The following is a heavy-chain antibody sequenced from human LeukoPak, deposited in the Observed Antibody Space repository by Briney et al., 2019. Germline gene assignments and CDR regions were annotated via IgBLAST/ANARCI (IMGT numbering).Heavy chain of an antibody. J-gene: IGHJ4*02. D-gene: IGHD1-26*01. CDR1: GFTFSSYW. CDR2: ISGSSSYI. Sequence: PGGSLRLSCAASGFTFSSYWMHWVRQAPGKGLEWVSSISGSSSYIYYADSMKGRFTISRDNAKSSLYLQMNSLRDEDTAIYFCARALWELRSSAYFDHWGQGTLVTVSS. V-gene: IGHV3-21*06. CDR3: ARALWELRSSAYFDH.